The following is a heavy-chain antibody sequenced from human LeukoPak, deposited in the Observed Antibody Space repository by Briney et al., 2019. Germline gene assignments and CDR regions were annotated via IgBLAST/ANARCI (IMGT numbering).Heavy chain of an antibody. CDR1: GFTFSSYS. V-gene: IGHV3-21*01. J-gene: IGHJ4*02. CDR3: ARDPGVRWLVGFDY. D-gene: IGHD6-19*01. Sequence: GGSLRLSCAASGFTFSSYSINWVRQAPGKGLEWVSSISSSSRYIYYADSVKGRFTISRDNAKNSLYLQMDSLRAEDTAVYYCARDPGVRWLVGFDYWGQGTLVTVSS. CDR2: ISSSSRYI.